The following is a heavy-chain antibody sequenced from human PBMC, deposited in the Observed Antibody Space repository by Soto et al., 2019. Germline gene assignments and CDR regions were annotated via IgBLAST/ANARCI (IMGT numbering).Heavy chain of an antibody. CDR2: INHSGST. J-gene: IGHJ4*02. V-gene: IGHV4-34*01. Sequence: KGLEWIGEINHSGSTNYNPSLKSRVTISVDTSKNQFSLKLSSVTAEDTAVYYCARDGVGDTVFFGYFDYWGQGALVTVSS. CDR3: ARDGVGDTVFFGYFDY. D-gene: IGHD3-16*01.